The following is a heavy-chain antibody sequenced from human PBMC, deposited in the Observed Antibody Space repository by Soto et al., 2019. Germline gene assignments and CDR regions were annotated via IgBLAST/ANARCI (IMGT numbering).Heavy chain of an antibody. CDR1: GFTFSSYA. CDR2: VTGNGGNT. J-gene: IGHJ5*02. Sequence: EVQLLESGGGLVQPGGSLRLSCAASGFTFSSYAMNWVRQAPGKGMEWVSVVTGNGGNTFYADSVKGRFTISRDNSKNTLYLQMNSLRADDTAVDYCAKLSSNYGFDPWGQGTLVTVSS. D-gene: IGHD4-4*01. CDR3: AKLSSNYGFDP. V-gene: IGHV3-23*01.